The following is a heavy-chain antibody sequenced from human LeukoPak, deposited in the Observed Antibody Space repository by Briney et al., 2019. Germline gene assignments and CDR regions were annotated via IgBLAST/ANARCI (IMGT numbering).Heavy chain of an antibody. J-gene: IGHJ3*02. CDR3: AGTYYYDKGAFDI. D-gene: IGHD3-22*01. CDR1: GFTVSSNY. Sequence: GGSLRLSCAASGFTVSSNYMNWVRQAPGKGLEWGSVIYSGGSTYYADSVKGRFTISRDNSKNTLYLQMNSLRAEDTAVYYCAGTYYYDKGAFDIWGQGTMVTVSS. V-gene: IGHV3-53*01. CDR2: IYSGGST.